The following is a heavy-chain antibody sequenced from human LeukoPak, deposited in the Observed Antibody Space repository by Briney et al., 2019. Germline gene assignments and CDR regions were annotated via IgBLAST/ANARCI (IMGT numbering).Heavy chain of an antibody. CDR2: IRSKPYGRTT. CDR3: TTGSATGTGSGY. D-gene: IGHD6-13*01. CDR1: GFTFGHYV. Sequence: GGSLMLSCTAPGFTFGHYVMSWVRQAPGKGLEWVCFIRSKPYGRTTEYAASVKGRFIISRDDSKTIAYLQMNSLKSEDTAVYYCTTGSATGTGSGYWGQGTLVTVSS. V-gene: IGHV3-49*04. J-gene: IGHJ4*02.